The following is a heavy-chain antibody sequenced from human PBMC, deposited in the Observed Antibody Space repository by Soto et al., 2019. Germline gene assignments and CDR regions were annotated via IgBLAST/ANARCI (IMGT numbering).Heavy chain of an antibody. Sequence: GGSLRLSCAASGFTFSSYAMSWVRQAPGKGLEWVSAISGSGGSTYYADSVKGRFNISRDNSKNTLYLQMNSLRAEDTAVYYCAKKRSGYSEFDYWGQGTLVTVSS. CDR2: ISGSGGST. D-gene: IGHD3-3*01. V-gene: IGHV3-23*01. J-gene: IGHJ4*02. CDR1: GFTFSSYA. CDR3: AKKRSGYSEFDY.